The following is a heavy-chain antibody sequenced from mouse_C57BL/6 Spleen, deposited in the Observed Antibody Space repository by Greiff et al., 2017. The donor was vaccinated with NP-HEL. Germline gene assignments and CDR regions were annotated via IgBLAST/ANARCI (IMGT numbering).Heavy chain of an antibody. CDR1: GYTFTSYW. J-gene: IGHJ3*01. Sequence: QVQLQQPGAELVMPGASVKLSCKASGYTFTSYWMHWVKQRPGQGLEWIGEIDPSDSYTNYNQKFKGKSTLTVDKSSSTAYMQLSSLTSEDSAVYDCARSSGDWLAYWGQGTLVTVSA. CDR2: IDPSDSYT. CDR3: ARSSGDWLAY. V-gene: IGHV1-69*01. D-gene: IGHD3-2*02.